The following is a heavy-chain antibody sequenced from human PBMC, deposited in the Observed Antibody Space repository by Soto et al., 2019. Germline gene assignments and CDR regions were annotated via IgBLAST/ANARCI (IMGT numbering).Heavy chain of an antibody. CDR1: GGSIGSYY. CDR3: ARASYSSGWYGYWFDP. CDR2: IYYSGNT. V-gene: IGHV4-59*01. Sequence: SETLSLTCTVSGGSIGSYYWSWIRQPPGKGLEWIGYIYYSGNTNYNPSLKSRVTISVDTSKNQFSLKLTSVTAADTAVYYCARASYSSGWYGYWFDPWGQGTPVTVSS. J-gene: IGHJ5*02. D-gene: IGHD6-19*01.